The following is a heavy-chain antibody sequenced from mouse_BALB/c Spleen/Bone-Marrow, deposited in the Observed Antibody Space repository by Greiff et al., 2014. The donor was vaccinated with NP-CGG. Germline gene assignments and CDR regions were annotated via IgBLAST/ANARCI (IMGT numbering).Heavy chain of an antibody. CDR1: GYAFSSYW. V-gene: IGHV1-80*01. Sequence: VQLQQSGAELVRPGSSVKISCKASGYAFSSYWMNWVKQRPGQGLEWIGHTYPGDGDTNYNGKFKGKATLTADKSSTTAYMQHSSLTSEESAVYLCARKYGNYFDYWGQGTTLTVSS. CDR2: TYPGDGDT. D-gene: IGHD2-10*02. J-gene: IGHJ2*01. CDR3: ARKYGNYFDY.